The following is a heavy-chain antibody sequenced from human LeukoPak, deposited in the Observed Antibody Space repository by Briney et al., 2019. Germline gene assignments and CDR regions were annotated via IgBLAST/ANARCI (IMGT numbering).Heavy chain of an antibody. CDR2: ISGSGGST. Sequence: PGGSLRLSCAASGFTFSSYAMSWVRQAPGKGLEWVSAISGSGGSTYYADSVKGRFTISRDNSKNTLYLQMNSLRAEDTAVYYCAKDWYDILTGPPRYWGQGTLVTVSS. J-gene: IGHJ4*02. CDR1: GFTFSSYA. CDR3: AKDWYDILTGPPRY. V-gene: IGHV3-23*01. D-gene: IGHD3-9*01.